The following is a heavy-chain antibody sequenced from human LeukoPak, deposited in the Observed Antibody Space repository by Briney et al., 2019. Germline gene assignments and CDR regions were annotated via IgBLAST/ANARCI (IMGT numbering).Heavy chain of an antibody. D-gene: IGHD5-12*01. J-gene: IGHJ4*02. CDR3: ARVEARSSDDSGYPF. V-gene: IGHV1-2*02. CDR2: INPNNGGT. Sequence: GASVKVSCKASGYSFTSFYVHWVRQAPGQGPEWMGWINPNNGGTNYARQFQGRVTLTRDTSINTAYMDLTRLTSDDTAVYYCARVEARSSDDSGYPFWGQGTLVTASS. CDR1: GYSFTSFY.